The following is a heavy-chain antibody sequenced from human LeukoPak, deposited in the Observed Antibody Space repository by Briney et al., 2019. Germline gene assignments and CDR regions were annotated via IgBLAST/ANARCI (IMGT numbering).Heavy chain of an antibody. CDR1: GFTFSIYA. D-gene: IGHD3-3*01. CDR3: VQDATITIFGVVTYIDY. J-gene: IGHJ4*02. V-gene: IGHV3-23*01. Sequence: GGSLRLSCAASGFTFSIYAMSRVRQAPGKGLEWVSAISVSGGSTYYADSVKGRFTISRDNSKNTLYLQMNSLRAEDTAVYYCVQDATITIFGVVTYIDYWGQGTLVTVSS. CDR2: ISVSGGST.